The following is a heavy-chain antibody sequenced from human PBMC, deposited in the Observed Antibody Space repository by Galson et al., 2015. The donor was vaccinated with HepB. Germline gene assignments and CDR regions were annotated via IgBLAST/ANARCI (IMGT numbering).Heavy chain of an antibody. V-gene: IGHV1-2*04. CDR3: ARAAGRYSNYPRWFDP. CDR1: GYTFTGYY. J-gene: IGHJ5*02. D-gene: IGHD4-11*01. Sequence: SVKVSCKASGYTFTGYYMHWVRQAPGQGLEWMGWINPNSGGTNYAQKFQGWVTMTRDTSISTAYMELSRLRSDDTAVYYCARAAGRYSNYPRWFDPWGQGTLVTVSS. CDR2: INPNSGGT.